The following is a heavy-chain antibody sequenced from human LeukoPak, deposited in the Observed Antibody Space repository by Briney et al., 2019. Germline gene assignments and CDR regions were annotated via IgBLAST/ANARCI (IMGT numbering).Heavy chain of an antibody. Sequence: SETLSLTCTVSGGSISSYYWSWIRQPPGKGLEWIGYIYYSGSTNYNPSLKSRVTISVDTSKNQFSLKLSSVTAADTAVYYCARESLYSSGWYGFDYWGQETLVTVSS. D-gene: IGHD6-19*01. CDR3: ARESLYSSGWYGFDY. J-gene: IGHJ4*02. V-gene: IGHV4-59*01. CDR2: IYYSGST. CDR1: GGSISSYY.